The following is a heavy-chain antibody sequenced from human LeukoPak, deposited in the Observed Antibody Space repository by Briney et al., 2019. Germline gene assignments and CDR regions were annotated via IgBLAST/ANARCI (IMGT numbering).Heavy chain of an antibody. Sequence: GGSLRLSCAASGFTFSSYWIHWVRQAPGKGLVWVSRINSDGSSTSYADSVKGRFTISRDNAKNTLYLQMNSLRAEDTAVHYCARATIYGNYYFDYWGQGTLVTVSS. J-gene: IGHJ4*02. V-gene: IGHV3-74*01. D-gene: IGHD4-11*01. CDR3: ARATIYGNYYFDY. CDR1: GFTFSSYW. CDR2: INSDGSST.